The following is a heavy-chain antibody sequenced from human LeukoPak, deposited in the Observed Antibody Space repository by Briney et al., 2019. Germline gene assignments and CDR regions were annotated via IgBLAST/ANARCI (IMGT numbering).Heavy chain of an antibody. CDR2: INAGNGNT. CDR3: ARGALEQQLALQP. Sequence: ASVKVSCKASGYTFTDYYMHWVRQAPGQRLEWMGWINAGNGNTKYSQKFQGRVTITRDTSASTAYMELSSLRSEDTAVYYCARGALEQQLALQPWGQRTLVTVSS. CDR1: GYTFTDYY. V-gene: IGHV1-3*01. D-gene: IGHD6-13*01. J-gene: IGHJ5*02.